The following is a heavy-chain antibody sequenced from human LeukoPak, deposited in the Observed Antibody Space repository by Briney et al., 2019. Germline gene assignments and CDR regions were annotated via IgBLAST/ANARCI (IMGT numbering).Heavy chain of an antibody. CDR3: AYPVYGSGRAEFDY. J-gene: IGHJ4*02. CDR2: ISYDAINK. Sequence: GGSLRLSCAASGFTFSDYPMHWVRQAPGKGLEWVAVISYDAINKYYPDSVKGRFTISRDNSNNTLYLQMNSLRAEDTAVYYCAYPVYGSGRAEFDYWGQGTLVTVSS. D-gene: IGHD3-10*01. V-gene: IGHV3-30*04. CDR1: GFTFSDYP.